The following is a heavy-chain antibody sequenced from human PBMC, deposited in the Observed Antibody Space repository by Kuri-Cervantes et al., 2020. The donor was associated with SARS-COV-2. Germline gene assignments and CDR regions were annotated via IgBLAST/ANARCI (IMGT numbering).Heavy chain of an antibody. CDR2: IRYDGSNK. J-gene: IGHJ4*02. V-gene: IGHV3-30*02. CDR3: AKDGLRVVEEWLPFDY. Sequence: GGSLRLSCAASGFTFSSYAMHWVRQAPGKGLEWVAFIRYDGSNKYYADSVKGRFTISRDNSKNTLYLQMNSLRAEDTAVYYCAKDGLRVVEEWLPFDYWGQGTLVTVSS. D-gene: IGHD3-3*01. CDR1: GFTFSSYA.